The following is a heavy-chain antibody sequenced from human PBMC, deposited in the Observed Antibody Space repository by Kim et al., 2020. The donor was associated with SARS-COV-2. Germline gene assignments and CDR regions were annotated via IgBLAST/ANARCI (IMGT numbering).Heavy chain of an antibody. V-gene: IGHV3-30*01. J-gene: IGHJ4*02. Sequence: SVKGRFTISRDRSKNTMYVQMDNLRPDDTAFYYCARRLYYRAGIYYPFDFWGQGTLVTVSA. D-gene: IGHD1-26*01. CDR3: ARRLYYRAGIYYPFDF.